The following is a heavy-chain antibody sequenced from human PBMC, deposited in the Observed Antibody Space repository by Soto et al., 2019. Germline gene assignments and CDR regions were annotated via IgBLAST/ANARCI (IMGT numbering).Heavy chain of an antibody. CDR2: ISYDGSNK. Sequence: PGGSLRLSCAASGFTFSSYGIHWVRQAPGKGLEWVAVISYDGSNKYYADSVKGRFTISRDNSKNTLCLQMNSLRAEDTAVYYCAKDRKQLELYYYYGMDVWGQGTTVP. J-gene: IGHJ6*02. CDR3: AKDRKQLELYYYYGMDV. V-gene: IGHV3-30*18. CDR1: GFTFSSYG. D-gene: IGHD6-6*01.